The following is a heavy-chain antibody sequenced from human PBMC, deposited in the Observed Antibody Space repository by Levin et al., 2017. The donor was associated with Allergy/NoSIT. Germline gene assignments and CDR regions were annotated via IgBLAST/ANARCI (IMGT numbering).Heavy chain of an antibody. CDR1: GGTFSSYA. J-gene: IGHJ6*02. D-gene: IGHD3-3*01. CDR3: ARYEYYDFWSGYYAPYYYGMDV. CDR2: IIPIFGTA. V-gene: IGHV1-69*13. Sequence: SVKVSCKASGGTFSSYAISWVRQAPGQGLEWMGGIIPIFGTANYAQKFQGRVTITADESTSTAYMELSSLRSEDTAVYYCARYEYYDFWSGYYAPYYYGMDVWGQGTTVTVSS.